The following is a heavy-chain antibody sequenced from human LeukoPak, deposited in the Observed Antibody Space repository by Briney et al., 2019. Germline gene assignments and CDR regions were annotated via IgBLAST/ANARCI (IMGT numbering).Heavy chain of an antibody. V-gene: IGHV1-18*01. CDR1: GYTFTSYG. J-gene: IGHJ4*02. D-gene: IGHD3-3*01. CDR2: ICAYNGNT. Sequence: ASVKVSCTASGYTFTSYGISSVRRAPGQGLEWVGWICAYNGNTNHAQKLKGRVTMTTDTSTSTAYMELRSLRSDDTAVYYCARDAPRSGSIARFDYWGQGTLVTVSS. CDR3: ARDAPRSGSIARFDY.